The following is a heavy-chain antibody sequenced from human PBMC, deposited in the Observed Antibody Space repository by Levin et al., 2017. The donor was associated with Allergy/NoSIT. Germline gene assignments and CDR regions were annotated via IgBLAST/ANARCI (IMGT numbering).Heavy chain of an antibody. CDR3: ARGANYGSGSYYNEEYFQH. V-gene: IGHV3-74*01. J-gene: IGHJ1*01. CDR1: GFTFSSYW. Sequence: GGSLRLSCAASGFTFSSYWMHWVRQAPGKGLVWVSRINSDGSSTSYADSVKGRFTISRDNAKNTLYLQMNSLRAEDTAVYYCARGANYGSGSYYNEEYFQHWGQGTLVTVSS. CDR2: INSDGSST. D-gene: IGHD3-10*01.